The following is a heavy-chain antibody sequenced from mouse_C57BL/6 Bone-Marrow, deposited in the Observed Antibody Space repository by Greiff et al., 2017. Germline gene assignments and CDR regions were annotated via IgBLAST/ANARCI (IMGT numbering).Heavy chain of an antibody. V-gene: IGHV1-81*01. D-gene: IGHD2-5*01. CDR2: IYPRSGNT. J-gene: IGHJ4*01. CDR1: GYTFTSYG. Sequence: QVQLQQSGAELARPGASVKLSCKASGYTFTSYGISWVKQSTGQGLEWIGEIYPRSGNTYYNEKFKGKATLTADKSSSTAYMELRSLTSEDSAVYFCARGGYYSNLGYAMDYWGQGTSVTVSS. CDR3: ARGGYYSNLGYAMDY.